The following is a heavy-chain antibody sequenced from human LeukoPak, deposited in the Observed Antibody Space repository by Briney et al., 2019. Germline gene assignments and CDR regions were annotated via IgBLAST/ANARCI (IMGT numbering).Heavy chain of an antibody. D-gene: IGHD4-17*01. CDR3: AKDVYGDYGCLDY. CDR1: GFPFSTYA. J-gene: IGHJ4*02. Sequence: GGSLRLSCAASGFPFSTYAMSWVRQAPGKGLEWVSSIRGSDGSTYYADSVKGRFAISRDNSKNTLYLQMNSLRAEDTAVYYCAKDVYGDYGCLDYWGQGTLVTVSS. V-gene: IGHV3-23*01. CDR2: IRGSDGST.